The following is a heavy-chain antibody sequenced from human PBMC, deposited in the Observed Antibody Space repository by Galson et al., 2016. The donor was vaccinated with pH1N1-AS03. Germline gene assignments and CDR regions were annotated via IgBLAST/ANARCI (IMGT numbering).Heavy chain of an antibody. V-gene: IGHV1-2*06. J-gene: IGHJ4*02. CDR1: GFTFTDYY. Sequence: SVKVSCKASGFTFTDYYIHWIRQVPGQGLEWMGRINSKRGATKYVQKFEGRATMTRDTSISTAFLELTSLHSDDTAVYFCARGDSGATATITNFDYWGQGTLVTVSS. CDR2: INSKRGAT. D-gene: IGHD5-24*01. CDR3: ARGDSGATATITNFDY.